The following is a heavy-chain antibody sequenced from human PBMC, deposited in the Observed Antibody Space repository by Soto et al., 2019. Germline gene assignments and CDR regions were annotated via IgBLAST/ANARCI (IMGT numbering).Heavy chain of an antibody. Sequence: QVQLVQSGAEVKKPGSSVKVSCKASGGTFSSYTISWVRQAPGQGLEWMGRIIPILGIANYAQKFQGRVTITADKSTSTAYMELSSLRSEDTAVYYCARGGDYGGNRDLDYWGQGTLVTVSS. CDR1: GGTFSSYT. V-gene: IGHV1-69*02. J-gene: IGHJ4*02. CDR3: ARGGDYGGNRDLDY. D-gene: IGHD4-17*01. CDR2: IIPILGIA.